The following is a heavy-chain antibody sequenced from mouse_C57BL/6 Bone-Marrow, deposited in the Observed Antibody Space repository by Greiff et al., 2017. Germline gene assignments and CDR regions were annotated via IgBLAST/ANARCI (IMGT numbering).Heavy chain of an antibody. CDR1: GYAFSSSW. D-gene: IGHD1-1*01. CDR3: ARDYYGRSLFAY. J-gene: IGHJ3*01. CDR2: IYPGDGDT. Sequence: QVQLQQSGPELVKPGASVKISCKASGYAFSSSWMNWVKQRPGKGLEWIGRIYPGDGDTNYNGKFKGKATLTADKSSSTAYMQLSSLTSEDSAVYCCARDYYGRSLFAYWGQGTLVTVSA. V-gene: IGHV1-82*01.